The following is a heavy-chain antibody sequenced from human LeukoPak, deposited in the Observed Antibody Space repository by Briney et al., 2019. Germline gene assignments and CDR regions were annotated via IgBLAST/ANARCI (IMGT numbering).Heavy chain of an antibody. CDR1: GYTFTGYY. Sequence: VSVKVSCKASGYTFTGYYMHWVRQAPGQGLEWMGWINPNSGGTNYAQKFQGRVTMTRDTSISTAYMELSRLRSDDTAVYYCARAGSIVSTIGFDPWGQGTLVTVSS. CDR2: INPNSGGT. V-gene: IGHV1-2*02. J-gene: IGHJ5*02. D-gene: IGHD1-26*01. CDR3: ARAGSIVSTIGFDP.